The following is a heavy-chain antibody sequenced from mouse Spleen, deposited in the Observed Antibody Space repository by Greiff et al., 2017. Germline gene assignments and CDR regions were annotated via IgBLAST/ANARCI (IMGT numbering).Heavy chain of an antibody. V-gene: IGHV2-2*01. Sequence: VQVVESGPGLVQPSQSLSITCTVSGFSLTSYGVHWVRQSPGKGLEWLGVIWSGGSTDYNAAFISRLSISKDNSKSQVFFKMNSLQADDTAIYYCATYYRYGSYWYFDVWGAGTTVTVSS. D-gene: IGHD2-14*01. CDR1: GFSLTSYG. J-gene: IGHJ1*01. CDR3: ATYYRYGSYWYFDV. CDR2: IWSGGST.